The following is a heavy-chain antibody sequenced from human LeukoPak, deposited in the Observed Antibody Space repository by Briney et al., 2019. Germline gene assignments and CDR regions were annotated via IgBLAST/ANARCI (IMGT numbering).Heavy chain of an antibody. V-gene: IGHV3-30-3*01. CDR2: ISNDGTTE. J-gene: IGHJ6*04. D-gene: IGHD2-2*01. CDR3: ATLRDIVVVATTPTDV. CDR1: GFNFSPYA. Sequence: GGSLRLSCVASGFNFSPYAVHWVRQAPGKGLEWAAIISNDGTTESYTDSVKGRFTISRDNFKNTLYLQMNGLRLEDTAVYYCATLRDIVVVATTPTDVWGKGTTVIVSS.